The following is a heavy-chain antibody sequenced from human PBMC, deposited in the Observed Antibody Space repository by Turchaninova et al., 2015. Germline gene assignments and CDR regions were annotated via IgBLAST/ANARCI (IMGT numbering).Heavy chain of an antibody. CDR2: IYYSGST. Sequence: QVQLQESGPGLVKPSQTLSPTCTVPGGSISSGDYYWSWIRQPPGKGLEWIGYIYYSGSTHYNPSLKSRVIILVDTSKNQFSLKLTSVTAADTAVYYCARDCNPSHYDVYGMDVWGQGTTVTVSS. CDR1: GGSISSGDYY. V-gene: IGHV4-30-4*01. J-gene: IGHJ6*02. CDR3: ARDCNPSHYDVYGMDV. D-gene: IGHD3-22*01.